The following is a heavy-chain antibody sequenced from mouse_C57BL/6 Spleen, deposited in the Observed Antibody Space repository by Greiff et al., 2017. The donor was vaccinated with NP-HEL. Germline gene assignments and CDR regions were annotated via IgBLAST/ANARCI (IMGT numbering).Heavy chain of an antibody. CDR3: TRGTADSSGVFYAMDY. D-gene: IGHD3-2*02. CDR1: GFTFSSYA. J-gene: IGHJ4*01. V-gene: IGHV5-9-1*02. CDR2: ISSGGDYI. Sequence: EVQVVESGEGLVKPGGSLKLSCAASGFTFSSYAMSWVRQTPEKRLEWVAYISSGGDYIYYADTVKGRFTISRDNARNTLYLQMSSLKSEDTAMYYCTRGTADSSGVFYAMDYWGQGTSVTVSS.